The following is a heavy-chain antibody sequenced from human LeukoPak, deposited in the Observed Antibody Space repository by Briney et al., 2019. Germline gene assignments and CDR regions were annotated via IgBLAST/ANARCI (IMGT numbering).Heavy chain of an antibody. CDR1: GYTFTGYY. CDR2: INPNSCGT. CDR3: ARNCSSTSCYNPFDY. Sequence: ASVKVSCKASGYTFTGYYMHWVRQAPGQGLEWMGWINPNSCGTNYAQKFQGRVTMTRDTSISTAYMELSRLRSDDTAVYYCARNCSSTSCYNPFDYWGQGTLVTVSS. J-gene: IGHJ4*02. D-gene: IGHD2-2*02. V-gene: IGHV1-2*02.